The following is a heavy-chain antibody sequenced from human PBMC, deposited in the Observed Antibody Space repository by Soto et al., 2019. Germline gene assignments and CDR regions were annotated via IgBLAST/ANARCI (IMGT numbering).Heavy chain of an antibody. CDR1: VGSVSSATYF. D-gene: IGHD6-19*01. Sequence: SETLSLTCPVSVGSVSSATYFWSWVLQPPGGGLEWIAYILHSWSSMYNPSLKSRVTISLNTSKTKFSLRLTSVTAADTAVYYGARGMYKSVWNLELWGQGIVVTLSS. CDR2: ILHSWSS. CDR3: ARGMYKSVWNLEL. J-gene: IGHJ4*02. V-gene: IGHV4-61*01.